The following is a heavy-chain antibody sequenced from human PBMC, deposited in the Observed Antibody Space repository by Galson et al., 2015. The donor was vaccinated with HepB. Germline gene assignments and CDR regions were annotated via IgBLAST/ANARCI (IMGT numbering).Heavy chain of an antibody. CDR2: INHSGST. J-gene: IGHJ5*02. V-gene: IGHV4-34*01. D-gene: IGHD3-10*01. CDR1: GGSFSGYY. Sequence: SETLSLTCAVYGGSFSGYYWSWIRQPPGKGLEWIGEINHSGSTNYNPSLKSRVTISVDTSKNQFSLKLSSVTAADTAVYYCARGRRARYGSGSYYTRNWFDPWGQGTLVTVSS. CDR3: ARGRRARYGSGSYYTRNWFDP.